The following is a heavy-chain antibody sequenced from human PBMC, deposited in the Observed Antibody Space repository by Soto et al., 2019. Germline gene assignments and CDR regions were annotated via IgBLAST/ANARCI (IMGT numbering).Heavy chain of an antibody. CDR2: IYHSGST. Sequence: QVQLQESGPGLVKPSGTLSLTCAVSGGSISSSNWWSWVRQPPGKGLEWIGEIYHSGSTNYNPSHKSRVTISVDKSKNQFSLKLSSVTAADTAVYYCARVRITMVRGVITTYYYYGMDVWGQGTTVTVSS. J-gene: IGHJ6*02. V-gene: IGHV4-4*02. D-gene: IGHD3-10*01. CDR1: GGSISSSNW. CDR3: ARVRITMVRGVITTYYYYGMDV.